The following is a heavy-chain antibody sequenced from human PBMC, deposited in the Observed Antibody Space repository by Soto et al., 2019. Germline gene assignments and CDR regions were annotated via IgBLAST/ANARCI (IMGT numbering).Heavy chain of an antibody. Sequence: QITLKESGPTLVNPTQTLTLTCTFSGFSLNTGGVGVGWFRQPPGKALEWLALVYWDDDKRYSPSLQRRLTITKDTSKNQVALTVTNMHPVDTATYYCAHSFDQVLWAFFYWGQGTLVTVSS. CDR3: AHSFDQVLWAFFY. CDR1: GFSLNTGGVG. D-gene: IGHD2-2*01. CDR2: VYWDDDK. J-gene: IGHJ4*02. V-gene: IGHV2-5*02.